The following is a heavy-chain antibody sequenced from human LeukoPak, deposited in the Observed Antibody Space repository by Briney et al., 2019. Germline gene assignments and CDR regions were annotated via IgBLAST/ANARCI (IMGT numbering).Heavy chain of an antibody. V-gene: IGHV1-2*02. D-gene: IGHD3-3*01. CDR3: ARDGGYYDLKGRKKSRDWYFDL. Sequence: WASVKVSCKASGYTFTGYYMHWVRQAPGQGLEWMGWINPNSGGTNYAQKFQGRVTMTRDTSISTAYMELSRLRSDDTAVYYCARDGGYYDLKGRKKSRDWYFDLWGRGTLVTVSS. CDR1: GYTFTGYY. J-gene: IGHJ2*01. CDR2: INPNSGGT.